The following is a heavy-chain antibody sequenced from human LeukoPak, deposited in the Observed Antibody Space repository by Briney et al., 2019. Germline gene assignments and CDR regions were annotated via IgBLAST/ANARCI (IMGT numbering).Heavy chain of an antibody. V-gene: IGHV4-4*07. CDR2: IYTRGST. Sequence: SVTLSLTCTVSGGSISSYYWSWIRQPAGKGLEWIGRIYTRGSTNCNPSLKSRVTISVDTSKKQISLKLNSVTAADTAVYYSAGIVGPRHDAFDIWGQGTMVTVSS. CDR3: AGIVGPRHDAFDI. CDR1: GGSISSYY. J-gene: IGHJ3*02. D-gene: IGHD1-26*01.